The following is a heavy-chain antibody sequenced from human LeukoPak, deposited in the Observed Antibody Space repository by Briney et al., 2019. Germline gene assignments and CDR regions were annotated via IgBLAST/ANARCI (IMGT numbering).Heavy chain of an antibody. J-gene: IGHJ5*02. CDR3: ARDPVVVTAIGWFDP. D-gene: IGHD2-21*02. V-gene: IGHV4-4*07. CDR1: GGSISSYY. Sequence: SETLSLTCTVSGGSISSYYWSWIRQPAGKGLEWIGRIYTSGSTNYNPSLKSRVTMSVDTSKHQYSLKLSSVTAADTAVYYCARDPVVVTAIGWFDPWGQGTLVTVSS. CDR2: IYTSGST.